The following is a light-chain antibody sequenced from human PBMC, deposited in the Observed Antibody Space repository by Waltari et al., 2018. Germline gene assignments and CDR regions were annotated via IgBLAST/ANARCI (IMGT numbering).Light chain of an antibody. CDR1: SSDVGGYNY. CDR2: EVS. CDR3: SSYTSSNTYYV. V-gene: IGLV2-14*01. J-gene: IGLJ1*01. Sequence: QSALTQPASVSGSPGQSITISCTGTSSDVGGYNYVSWYQHHPGNAPKRMIYEVSNRPSGVSTRFSGSKSGNTASLTISGLQAEDEADYHCSSYTSSNTYYVFGTGTKVTVL.